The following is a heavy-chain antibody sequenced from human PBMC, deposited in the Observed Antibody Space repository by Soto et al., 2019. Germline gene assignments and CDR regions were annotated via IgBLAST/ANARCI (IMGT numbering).Heavy chain of an antibody. V-gene: IGHV4-59*13. J-gene: IGHJ4*02. D-gene: IGHD6-19*01. CDR3: ARDLYSSGAGFDY. CDR2: IYYSGST. CDR1: GASISNYY. Sequence: SETLSLTCTVSGASISNYYWSWIRQPPGRGLEWIGYIYYSGSTNYNPSLKSRVTISVDTSQNQFSLKLSSVTAADTAVYYCARDLYSSGAGFDYWGQGTLVTVSS.